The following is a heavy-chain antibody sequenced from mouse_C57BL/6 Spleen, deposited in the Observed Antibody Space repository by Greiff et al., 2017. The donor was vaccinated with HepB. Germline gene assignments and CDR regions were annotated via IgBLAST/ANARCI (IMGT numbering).Heavy chain of an antibody. V-gene: IGHV1-52*01. J-gene: IGHJ1*03. CDR3: ARKAGSSYWYFDV. CDR1: GYTFTSYW. CDR2: IDPSDSET. Sequence: QVQLQQPGAELVRPGSSVKLSCKASGYTFTSYWIHWVKQRPIQGLEWIGNIDPSDSETHYNQKFKDKATLTVDKSSSTAYMQLSSLTSEDSAVYYCARKAGSSYWYFDVWGTGTTVTVSS. D-gene: IGHD1-1*01.